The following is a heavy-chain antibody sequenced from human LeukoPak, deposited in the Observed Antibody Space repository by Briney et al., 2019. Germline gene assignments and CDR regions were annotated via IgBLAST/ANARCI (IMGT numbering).Heavy chain of an antibody. CDR3: ARTHARELDY. V-gene: IGHV3-48*01. CDR2: ISIISSSI. J-gene: IGHJ4*02. CDR1: GFTFSSYH. D-gene: IGHD1-1*01. Sequence: PGGTLRLSCAASGFTFSSYHMNWVRQAPGKGLEWVSYISIISSSIYYADSVKGRFTISRDDAKNSVYLQMTSLRAEDTAVYYCARTHARELDYWGQGTLVTVSS.